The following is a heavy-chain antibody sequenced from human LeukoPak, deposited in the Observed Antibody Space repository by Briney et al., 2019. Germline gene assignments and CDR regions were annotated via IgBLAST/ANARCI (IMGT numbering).Heavy chain of an antibody. CDR3: ARSITMVRGVIIGWFDP. CDR1: GASISSYY. CDR2: IYYSGST. J-gene: IGHJ5*02. Sequence: SETLSLTCTVSGASISSYYWGWIRQPPGKGLEWIGSIYYSGSTYYNPSLKSRVTISVDTSKNQFSLKLSSVTAADTAVYYCARSITMVRGVIIGWFDPWGQGTLVTVSS. V-gene: IGHV4-39*01. D-gene: IGHD3-10*01.